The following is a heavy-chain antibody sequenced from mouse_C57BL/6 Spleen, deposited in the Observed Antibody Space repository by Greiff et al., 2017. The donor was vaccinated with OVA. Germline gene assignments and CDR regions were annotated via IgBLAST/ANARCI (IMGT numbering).Heavy chain of an antibody. J-gene: IGHJ1*03. CDR3: AKEDGYYDWYFDV. D-gene: IGHD2-3*01. V-gene: IGHV2-5*01. CDR1: GFSLTSYG. Sequence: VKLMESGPGLVQPSQSLSITCTVSGFSLTSYGVHWVRQSPGKGLEWLGVIWRGGSTDYNAAFMSRLSITKDNSKSQVFFKTNRLQADDTAIYYCAKEDGYYDWYFDVWGTGTTVTVSS. CDR2: IWRGGST.